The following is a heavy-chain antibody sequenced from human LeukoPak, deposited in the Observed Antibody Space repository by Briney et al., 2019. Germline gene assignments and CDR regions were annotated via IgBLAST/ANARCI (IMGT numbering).Heavy chain of an antibody. CDR3: ARAPYGNYYYYYMDV. Sequence: GGSLRLSCEGPGFTFSNYWMGWVRQAPGKGLQWVANIKTDGSEKYYVDSVKGRFTISRDNAKNSLYLQMNSLRAEDTAVYYCARAPYGNYYYYYMDVWGKGTTVTVSS. D-gene: IGHD3-10*01. CDR1: GFTFSNYW. V-gene: IGHV3-7*03. CDR2: IKTDGSEK. J-gene: IGHJ6*03.